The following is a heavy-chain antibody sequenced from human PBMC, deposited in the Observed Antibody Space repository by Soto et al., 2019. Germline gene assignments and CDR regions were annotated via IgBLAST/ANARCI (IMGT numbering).Heavy chain of an antibody. CDR3: ARSSPERVVRKPTGNQDYDGRDV. CDR1: GGTFSNYT. J-gene: IGHJ6*02. V-gene: IGHV1-69*01. CDR2: IIPVFGTT. D-gene: IGHD2-2*01. Sequence: QVQLVQSGAEVKKPGSSVKVFCKASGGTFSNYTISWVRQAPGPGLEWMGGIIPVFGTTDYEQKFQGRVTITADGSTGTAYMKRSSRRAADTAGYYCARSSPERVVRKPTGNQDYDGRDVWGQGTTVTVSS.